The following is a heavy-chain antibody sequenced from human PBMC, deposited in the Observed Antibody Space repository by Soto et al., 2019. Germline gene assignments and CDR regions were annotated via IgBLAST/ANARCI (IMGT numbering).Heavy chain of an antibody. D-gene: IGHD2-2*01. CDR3: ARGPLKGCSSTSCYAGSLDY. CDR1: GFTSSSYA. Sequence: GGSLRLSCAASGFTSSSYAMSWVRQAPGKGLEWVSAISGSGGSTYYADSVKGRFTISRDNSKNTLYLQMNSLRAEDTAVYYCARGPLKGCSSTSCYAGSLDYWGQGTLVTVSS. V-gene: IGHV3-23*01. J-gene: IGHJ4*02. CDR2: ISGSGGST.